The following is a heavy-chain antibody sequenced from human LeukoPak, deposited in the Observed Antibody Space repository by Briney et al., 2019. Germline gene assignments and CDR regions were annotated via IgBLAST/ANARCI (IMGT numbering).Heavy chain of an antibody. V-gene: IGHV4-38-2*02. J-gene: IGHJ5*02. CDR3: AREWNEMNWFDP. CDR2: IYHSGST. D-gene: IGHD1-1*01. CDR1: GYSISSGYY. Sequence: SETLSLTCTVSGYSISSGYYWGWIRQPPGKGLEWIGSIYHSGSTYYNPSLKSRVTISVDTSKNQFSLKLSSVTAADTAVYYCAREWNEMNWFDPWGQGTLVTVSS.